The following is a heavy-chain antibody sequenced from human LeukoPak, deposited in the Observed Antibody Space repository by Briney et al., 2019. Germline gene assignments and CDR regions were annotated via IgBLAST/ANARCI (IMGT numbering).Heavy chain of an antibody. CDR1: GCSISSGSYY. CDR3: AREFVVVTACPWFDP. Sequence: SQTLSLTCTVSGCSISSGSYYWSWIRQPAGKGLEWIGRIYTSGSTNYNPSLKSRVTISVDTSKNQFSLKLSSVTAADTAVYYCAREFVVVTACPWFDPWGQGTLVTVSS. CDR2: IYTSGST. J-gene: IGHJ5*02. V-gene: IGHV4-61*02. D-gene: IGHD2-21*02.